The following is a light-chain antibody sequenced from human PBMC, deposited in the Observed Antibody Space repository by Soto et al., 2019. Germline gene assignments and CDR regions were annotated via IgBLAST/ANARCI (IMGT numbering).Light chain of an antibody. V-gene: IGKV1-39*01. Sequence: DIQMTQSPSSLSASVGDTVTITCRASQSIRSHLNWYQQKPGKGPKLLIYTASSLQSGVPSRFSGSGSGTDFTLTTSSLQPEDFANYYCQQSYSNPLVTFGGGTKVDIK. CDR2: TAS. CDR3: QQSYSNPLVT. J-gene: IGKJ4*01. CDR1: QSIRSH.